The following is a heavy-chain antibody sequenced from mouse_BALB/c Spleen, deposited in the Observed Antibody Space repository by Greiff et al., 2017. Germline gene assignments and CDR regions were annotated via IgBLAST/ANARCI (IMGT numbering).Heavy chain of an antibody. Sequence: EVQLQQSGAELVKPGASVKLSCTASGFNIKDTYMHWVKQRPDQGLEWIGRIDPANGNTKYDPKFQGKATITADTSSNTAYLQLSSLTSEDTAVYYCAPYGNYGGFAYWGQGTLVTVSA. V-gene: IGHV14-3*02. D-gene: IGHD2-1*01. CDR3: APYGNYGGFAY. J-gene: IGHJ3*01. CDR2: IDPANGNT. CDR1: GFNIKDTY.